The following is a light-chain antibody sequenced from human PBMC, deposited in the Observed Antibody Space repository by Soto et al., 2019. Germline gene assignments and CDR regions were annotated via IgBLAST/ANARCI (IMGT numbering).Light chain of an antibody. CDR3: QQYGNPRIT. V-gene: IGKV3-20*01. J-gene: IGKJ5*01. CDR2: GAS. Sequence: EIALTPSPGTLSLSPVERATLSCRASQSVGSRFLAWYQQKPGQAPRLLISGASSRAAGIPGRFSGSGSETDFTLTISRLEPEDFALYFCQQYGNPRITFGQGTRLEIK. CDR1: QSVGSRF.